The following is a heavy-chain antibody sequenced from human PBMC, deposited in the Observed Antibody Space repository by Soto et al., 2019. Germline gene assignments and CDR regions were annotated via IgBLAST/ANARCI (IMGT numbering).Heavy chain of an antibody. CDR3: ARDRGGDGMDV. Sequence: QVQLVQSGAEVKKPGASVKVSCKASGYTFSSYGISWVRQAPGQGLEWMGWISGYNGNTNYAQKLQGRVTMTIDTSTRTGYMELGSLRSDDTAVYYCARDRGGDGMDVWGQGTTVTVSS. V-gene: IGHV1-18*01. CDR1: GYTFSSYG. CDR2: ISGYNGNT. D-gene: IGHD3-16*01. J-gene: IGHJ6*02.